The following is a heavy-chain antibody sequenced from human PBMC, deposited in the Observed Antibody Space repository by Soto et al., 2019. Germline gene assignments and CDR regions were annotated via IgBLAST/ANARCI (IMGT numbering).Heavy chain of an antibody. CDR2: ISPIFGTA. D-gene: IGHD6-19*01. CDR3: ARAHPGSGPFDY. J-gene: IGHJ4*02. Sequence: QVQLVQSGAEVKKPGSSVKVSCKASGGTFSSYAISWVRPAPGQGLEWMGGISPIFGTANYAQKFQGRVTITADESTSTAYMELSSLRSDDTAVYYCARAHPGSGPFDYWGPGTLVTVSS. V-gene: IGHV1-69*12. CDR1: GGTFSSYA.